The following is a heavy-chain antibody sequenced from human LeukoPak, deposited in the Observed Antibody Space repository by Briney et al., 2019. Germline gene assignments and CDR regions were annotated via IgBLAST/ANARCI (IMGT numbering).Heavy chain of an antibody. Sequence: PGGSLRLSCSASGFTFSSYAMDWVRQAPGKGLEYVSAISSNGGSTYYADSVKGRLTISRENDKKRLYLEISSLRAEDTAVYSCVTPTNVGTAAPAAFDIWGQGTMVTVSS. D-gene: IGHD5-18*01. V-gene: IGHV3-64D*06. J-gene: IGHJ3*02. CDR1: GFTFSSYA. CDR3: VTPTNVGTAAPAAFDI. CDR2: ISSNGGST.